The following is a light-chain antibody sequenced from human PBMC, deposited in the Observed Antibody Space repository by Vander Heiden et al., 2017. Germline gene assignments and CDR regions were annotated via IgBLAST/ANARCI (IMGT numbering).Light chain of an antibody. CDR3: QQYDSYYRT. Sequence: IQMTQSPSTLSAFVGDRVTITCRASQNIRSWLAWYQQEPERAPKLLMYNTSILQSGVPSRFSGSGSETVFTLTISSLQPDDFATYYCQQYDSYYRTFGQGTKVEI. CDR1: QNIRSW. J-gene: IGKJ1*01. V-gene: IGKV1-5*03. CDR2: NTS.